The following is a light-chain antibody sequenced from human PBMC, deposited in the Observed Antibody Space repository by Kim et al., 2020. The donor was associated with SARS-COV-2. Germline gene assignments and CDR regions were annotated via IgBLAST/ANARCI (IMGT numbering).Light chain of an antibody. CDR1: SGDIGAYDY. V-gene: IGLV2-14*03. CDR2: DVS. J-gene: IGLJ2*01. Sequence: QSALTQPASVSGSGGQSITISCTGTSGDIGAYDYVSWYQQHPGEAPKLVIFDVSNRPSGVSNRFSGSKSDNTASLTISGLQAEDEAHYYCTSYTTTNSVIFRGGTQLTVL. CDR3: TSYTTTNSVI.